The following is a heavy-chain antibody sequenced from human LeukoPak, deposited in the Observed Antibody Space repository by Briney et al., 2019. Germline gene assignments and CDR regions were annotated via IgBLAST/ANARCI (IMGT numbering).Heavy chain of an antibody. CDR1: GGSISSYY. CDR3: ARDYYGSGTNDY. J-gene: IGHJ4*02. V-gene: IGHV4-59*01. CDR2: IYYSGST. Sequence: SETLSLTCTASGGSISSYYWSWIRQPPGKGLEWIGYIYYSGSTNYNPSLKSRVTISVDTSKNQFSLKLSSVTAADTAVYYCARDYYGSGTNDYWGQGTLVTVSS. D-gene: IGHD3-10*01.